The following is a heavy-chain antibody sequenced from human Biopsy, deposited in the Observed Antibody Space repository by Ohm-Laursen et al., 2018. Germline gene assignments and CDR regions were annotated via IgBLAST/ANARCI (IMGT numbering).Heavy chain of an antibody. J-gene: IGHJ4*02. CDR3: ARDLLEWSLPS. Sequence: GSSVKVSCKASGDAFLGYYLHWVRQAPGQGLEWMGSIYPNSGDIDFAQKFQGRVSMTRDTSVSTAYLELSSLRSDDTAIYYCARDLLEWSLPSWGQGTLVTVSS. D-gene: IGHD3-3*01. V-gene: IGHV1-2*02. CDR2: IYPNSGDI. CDR1: GDAFLGYY.